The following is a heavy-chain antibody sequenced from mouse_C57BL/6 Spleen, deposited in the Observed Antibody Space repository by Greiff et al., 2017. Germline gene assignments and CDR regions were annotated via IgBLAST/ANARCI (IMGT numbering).Heavy chain of an antibody. CDR2: ISYDGSN. D-gene: IGHD1-1*01. CDR1: GYSITSGYY. J-gene: IGHJ3*01. CDR3: ASGYGSSLFAY. Sequence: EESGPGLVKPSQSLSLTCSVTGYSITSGYYWNWIRQFPGNKLEWMGYISYDGSNNYNPSLKNRISITRDTSKNQFVLKLNSVTTEDTATYYCASGYGSSLFAYWGQGTLVTVSA. V-gene: IGHV3-6*01.